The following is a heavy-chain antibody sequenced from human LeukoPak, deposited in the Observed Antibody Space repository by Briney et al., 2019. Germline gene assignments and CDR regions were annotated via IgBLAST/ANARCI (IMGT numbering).Heavy chain of an antibody. V-gene: IGHV3-23*01. CDR2: ISSSGGYT. CDR1: GFTFTSYA. CDR3: AKDGHYYDSSGYYFYYGMDV. J-gene: IGHJ6*02. Sequence: PGGSLRLSCAASGFTFTSYAMSRVRQAPGKGLEWVSGISSSGGYTYYADSVKGRFTLSRDNSKNTLYLQMNSLRAEDTAVYHCAKDGHYYDSSGYYFYYGMDVWGQGTTVTVSS. D-gene: IGHD3-22*01.